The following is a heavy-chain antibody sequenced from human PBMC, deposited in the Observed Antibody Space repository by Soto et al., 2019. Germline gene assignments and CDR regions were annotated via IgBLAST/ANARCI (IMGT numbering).Heavy chain of an antibody. CDR2: ISSSGSTI. Sequence: PGGSLRLSCAASGFTFSDYYMSWIRQAPGKGLEWVSYISSSGSTIYYADSVKGRFTISRDNAKNSLYLQMNSLRAEDTAVYYCATASERWLVLDAFDIWGQGTMVTVSS. J-gene: IGHJ3*02. V-gene: IGHV3-11*01. CDR1: GFTFSDYY. CDR3: ATASERWLVLDAFDI. D-gene: IGHD6-19*01.